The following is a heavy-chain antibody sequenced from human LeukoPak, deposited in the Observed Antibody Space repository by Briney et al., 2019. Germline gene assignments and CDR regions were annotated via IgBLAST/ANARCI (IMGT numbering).Heavy chain of an antibody. Sequence: GASVKVSCKASGYTFTGYYMHWVRQAPGQGLEWMGIINPSGGSTSYAQKFQGRVTMTRDTSTSTVYMELSSLRSEDTAVYYCARDGAYCGGDCYFPLYNWFDPWGQGTLVTVSS. CDR2: INPSGGST. D-gene: IGHD2-21*02. CDR3: ARDGAYCGGDCYFPLYNWFDP. CDR1: GYTFTGYY. V-gene: IGHV1-46*01. J-gene: IGHJ5*02.